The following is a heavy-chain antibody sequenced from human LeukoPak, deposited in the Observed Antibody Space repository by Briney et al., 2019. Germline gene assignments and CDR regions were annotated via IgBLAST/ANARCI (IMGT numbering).Heavy chain of an antibody. CDR2: ISSSSSYI. D-gene: IGHD4-17*01. J-gene: IGHJ4*02. CDR1: GFTFSTYS. V-gene: IGHV3-21*01. Sequence: GGSLRLSCAASGFTFSTYSMNWVRQAPGKGLEWVSSISSSSSYIYYADSVKGRFTISRDNAKNSLYLQMNSLRAEDTAVYYCARPLKTTVTTSGYWGQGTLVTVSS. CDR3: ARPLKTTVTTSGY.